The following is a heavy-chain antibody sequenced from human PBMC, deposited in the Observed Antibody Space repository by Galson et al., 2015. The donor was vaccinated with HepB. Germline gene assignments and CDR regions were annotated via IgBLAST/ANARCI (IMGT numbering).Heavy chain of an antibody. CDR3: ARALGGARGDY. D-gene: IGHD3-10*01. Sequence: SLRLSCAASGFTLSSYWMSWVRQAPGKGLEWVANIKEDGSEKYYVDSVKGRFTISRDNAKNSLYLQMNSLRAEDTAVYYCARALGGARGDYWGQGTLVTVSS. CDR2: IKEDGSEK. V-gene: IGHV3-7*01. CDR1: GFTLSSYW. J-gene: IGHJ4*02.